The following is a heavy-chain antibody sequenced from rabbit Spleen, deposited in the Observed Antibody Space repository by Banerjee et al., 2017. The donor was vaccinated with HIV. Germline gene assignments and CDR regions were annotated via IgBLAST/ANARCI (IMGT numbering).Heavy chain of an antibody. CDR3: ARDTGSSFSSYGMDL. Sequence: QSLEESGGDLVKPGASLTLTCIASGVSFSGNSYMCWVRQAPGKGLEWISCIAGSGSGFTYSATWAKGRFTCSKTSSTTVTLQMTSLTVADTATYFCARDTGSSFSSYGMDLWGPGTLVTVS. D-gene: IGHD8-1*01. J-gene: IGHJ6*01. CDR1: GVSFSGNSY. V-gene: IGHV1S40*01. CDR2: IAGSGSGFT.